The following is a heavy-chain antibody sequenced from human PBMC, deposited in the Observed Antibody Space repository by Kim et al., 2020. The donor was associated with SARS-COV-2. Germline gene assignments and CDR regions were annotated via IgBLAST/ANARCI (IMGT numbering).Heavy chain of an antibody. CDR2: GST. D-gene: IGHD3-3*01. V-gene: IGHV3-23*01. J-gene: IGHJ4*02. Sequence: GSTSSADSVKGRFTISRDNSKNTLYLQMNSLRAEDTAVYYCAKGSGYSDYWGQGTLVTVSS. CDR3: AKGSGYSDY.